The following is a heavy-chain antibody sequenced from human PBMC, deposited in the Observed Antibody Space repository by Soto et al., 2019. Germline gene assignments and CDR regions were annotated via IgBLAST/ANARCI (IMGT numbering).Heavy chain of an antibody. CDR3: AGQYYDFLSGYAEEIYYCSMVV. Sequence: RYSTNRYRKNTEKGMEWVSSISSSSSYRYYADSVKGRFTISRDNAKNSLYLQMNSLRADDTAVYYCAGQYYDFLSGYAEEIYYCSMVVAGQRTTVSVSS. V-gene: IGHV3-21*01. D-gene: IGHD3-3*01. CDR1: RYS. J-gene: IGHJ6*02. CDR2: ISSSSSYR.